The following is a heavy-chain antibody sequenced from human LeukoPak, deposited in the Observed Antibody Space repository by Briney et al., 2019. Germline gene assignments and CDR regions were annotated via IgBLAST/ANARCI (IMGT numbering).Heavy chain of an antibody. CDR1: SGSISSYY. CDR3: AGHGPYLGRLAWFDP. J-gene: IGHJ5*02. D-gene: IGHD1-26*01. CDR2: IYYTGST. V-gene: IGHV4-59*08. Sequence: SETLSLTCTVSSGSISSYYRSWIRQPPPKGLEWIGYIYYTGSTNYNPSLKSRVTISVDTSKNQFSLNLSSVTAADTAVYYCAGHGPYLGRLAWFDPWGQGTLVTVSS.